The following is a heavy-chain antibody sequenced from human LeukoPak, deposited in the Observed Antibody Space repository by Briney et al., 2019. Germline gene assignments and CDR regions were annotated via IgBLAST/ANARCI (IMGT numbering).Heavy chain of an antibody. CDR2: IYYSGST. J-gene: IGHJ4*02. Sequence: SETLSLTCTVSGGSISSYYWSWIRQPPGKGLEWIGYIYYSGSTNYNPSLKSRVTISVDTSKNQFSLKLSSVTAADTAVYYCARQGGQLATFDYWGQGTLVTVSS. D-gene: IGHD6-6*01. V-gene: IGHV4-59*08. CDR1: GGSISSYY. CDR3: ARQGGQLATFDY.